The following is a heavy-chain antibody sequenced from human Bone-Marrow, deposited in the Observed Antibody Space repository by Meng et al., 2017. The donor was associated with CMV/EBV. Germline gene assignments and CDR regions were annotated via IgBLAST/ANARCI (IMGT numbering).Heavy chain of an antibody. CDR3: ARGTVGRWGYYYGMDV. J-gene: IGHJ6*02. D-gene: IGHD4-23*01. Sequence: ASVKVSCKTSGYTFTSYYIHWVRQAPGQGLEWMGIINPGGVSTTYSQKFQGRVTMTSDASTSTVYMELNSLRSDDTAMYYCARGTVGRWGYYYGMDVWGQGNTVNVAS. CDR1: GYTFTSYY. CDR2: INPGGVST. V-gene: IGHV1-46*01.